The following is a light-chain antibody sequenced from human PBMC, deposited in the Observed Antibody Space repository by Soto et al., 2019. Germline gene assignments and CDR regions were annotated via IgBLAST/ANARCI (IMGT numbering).Light chain of an antibody. CDR1: SSDVGGYNF. CDR3: LSYSSSTSPYV. J-gene: IGLJ1*01. V-gene: IGLV2-14*01. CDR2: DVT. Sequence: QSALTQPASVSGSPGQSITISCTGTSSDVGGYNFVSWYKQHPGKAPKLMIYDVTNRPSGVSNRFSGSKSGNTASLTISGLQAEDEADYYCLSYSSSTSPYVLGTANKLTVL.